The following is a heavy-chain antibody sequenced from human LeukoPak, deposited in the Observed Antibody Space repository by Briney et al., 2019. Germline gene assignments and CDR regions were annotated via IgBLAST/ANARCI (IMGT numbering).Heavy chain of an antibody. D-gene: IGHD2-2*02. J-gene: IGHJ5*02. CDR3: ARGGQLLYDWFDP. CDR1: GGSISSSNW. Sequence: SETLSLTCAVSGGSISSSNWWSWVRQPPGKGLEWIGEIYHSGSTNYNPSLKSRVTISVDKSKNQFSLELSSVTAADTAVYYCARGGQLLYDWFDPWGQGTLVTVSS. CDR2: IYHSGST. V-gene: IGHV4-4*02.